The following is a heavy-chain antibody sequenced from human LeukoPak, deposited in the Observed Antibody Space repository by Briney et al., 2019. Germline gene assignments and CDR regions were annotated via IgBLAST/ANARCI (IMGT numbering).Heavy chain of an antibody. D-gene: IGHD1-26*01. V-gene: IGHV4-4*07. CDR1: GGSISSYY. CDR2: IYTSGST. Sequence: SETLSLTCTVSGGSISSYYWSWIRQPAGKGLEWIWRIYTSGSTNYNPSLKSRVTISVDTSKNQFSLKLSSVTAADTAVYYCARRTYLISGSYSDPEVWGQGTMVTVSS. CDR3: ARRTYLISGSYSDPEV. J-gene: IGHJ3*01.